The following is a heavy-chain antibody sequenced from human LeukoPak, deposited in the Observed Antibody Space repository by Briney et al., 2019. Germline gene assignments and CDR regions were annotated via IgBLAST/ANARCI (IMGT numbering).Heavy chain of an antibody. D-gene: IGHD3-10*01. V-gene: IGHV3-7*03. CDR2: IKQDGGVK. CDR1: GFTSSNYW. J-gene: IGHJ4*02. Sequence: GGSLRLSCAASGFTSSNYWMNWVRRAPGKGLEWVANIKQDGGVKNYVDSVKGRFTISRDNAMNSLYLQMNSLRVEDTAIYYWGGKFRGSGDFNYWGQGTWSPSPQ. CDR3: GGKFRGSGDFNY.